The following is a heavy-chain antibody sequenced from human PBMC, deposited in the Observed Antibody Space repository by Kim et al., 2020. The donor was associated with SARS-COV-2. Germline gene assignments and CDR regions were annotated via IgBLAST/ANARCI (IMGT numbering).Heavy chain of an antibody. V-gene: IGHV1-3*01. J-gene: IGHJ3*02. CDR3: ARTYGSGTFVAFDI. Sequence: SPKFQGRVTITRDTSASTAYMELSSLRAEDTAVYYCARTYGSGTFVAFDIWGQGTMVTVSS. D-gene: IGHD3-10*01.